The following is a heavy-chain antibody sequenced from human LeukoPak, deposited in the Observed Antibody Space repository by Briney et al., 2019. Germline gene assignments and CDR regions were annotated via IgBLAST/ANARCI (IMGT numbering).Heavy chain of an antibody. V-gene: IGHV3-23*01. D-gene: IGHD3-9*01. CDR3: AKIPFNDILYYFDY. CDR2: ISGSGDST. J-gene: IGHJ4*02. Sequence: GGSLRLSCAASGFNFSSYAMTWVRQAPGKGLEWVSAISGSGDSTHYVDSVEGRFTISRDNSKNTLYLQMNSLRAEDTAVYYCAKIPFNDILYYFDYWGQGTLVTVSS. CDR1: GFNFSSYA.